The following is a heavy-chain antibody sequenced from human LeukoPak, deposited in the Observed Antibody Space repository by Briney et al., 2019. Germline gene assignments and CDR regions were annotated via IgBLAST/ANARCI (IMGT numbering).Heavy chain of an antibody. V-gene: IGHV1-69*02. CDR1: GYTFTGYY. CDR3: ASGGFRWELLLFDY. CDR2: IIPILGIA. J-gene: IGHJ4*02. D-gene: IGHD1-26*01. Sequence: RASVKVSCKASGYTFTGYYMHWVRQAPGQGLEWMGRIIPILGIANYAQKFQGRVTITADKSTSTAYMELSSLRSEDTAVYYCASGGFRWELLLFDYWGQGTLVTVSS.